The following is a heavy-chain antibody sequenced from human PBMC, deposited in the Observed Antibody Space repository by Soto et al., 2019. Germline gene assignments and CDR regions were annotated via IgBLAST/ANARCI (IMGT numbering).Heavy chain of an antibody. Sequence: QITLKESRPTLVKPTQTLTLTCTFSGFSFSINGVAVGWIRQPPGQALEWLALIYWDDDQRYNPSLKNRLTITKDTSRNQVVLTMTNMDPVDTATYYCAHKRDVSRGFKSWGQGTLVTVSS. CDR1: GFSFSINGVA. CDR2: IYWDDDQ. V-gene: IGHV2-5*02. J-gene: IGHJ5*01. CDR3: AHKRDVSRGFKS.